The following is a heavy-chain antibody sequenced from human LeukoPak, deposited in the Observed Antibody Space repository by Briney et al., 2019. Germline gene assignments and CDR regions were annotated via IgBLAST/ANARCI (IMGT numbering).Heavy chain of an antibody. D-gene: IGHD2-21*01. J-gene: IGHJ4*02. Sequence: LRLSCAASXFTXXTXGMHWXRXAPGXGLXWVAVISYDGSNEYYADSVKGRFTISRDNSKNTLYLQMSSLRAEDTAVYYCAKEFNRGLPDYWGQGTLVTVSS. CDR2: ISYDGSNE. V-gene: IGHV3-30*18. CDR1: XFTXXTXG. CDR3: AKEFNRGLPDY.